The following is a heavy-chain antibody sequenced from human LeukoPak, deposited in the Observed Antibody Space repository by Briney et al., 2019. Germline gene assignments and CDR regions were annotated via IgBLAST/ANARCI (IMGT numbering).Heavy chain of an antibody. J-gene: IGHJ1*01. V-gene: IGHV3-9*01. D-gene: IGHD6-6*01. Sequence: SGRSLRLSCAASGFTFDDYAMHWVRQAPGKGLEWVSGISWNSGSIGYADSVKGRFTISRDNAKNSLYLQMNSLRAEDTAVYYCARDQRIAARVDSEYFQHWGQGTLVTVSS. CDR3: ARDQRIAARVDSEYFQH. CDR2: ISWNSGSI. CDR1: GFTFDDYA.